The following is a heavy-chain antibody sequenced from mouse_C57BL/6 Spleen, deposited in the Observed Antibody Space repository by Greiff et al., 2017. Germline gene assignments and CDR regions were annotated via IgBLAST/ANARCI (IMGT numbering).Heavy chain of an antibody. CDR2: IDPSDSYT. Sequence: VQLQQPGAELVKPGASVKLSCKASGYTFTSYWMQWVKQRPGQGLEWIGEIDPSDSYTNYNQKFKGKATLTVDTSSSTAYMQPSSLTSEDSAVYYCARNWDVTYWGQGTLVTVSA. D-gene: IGHD4-1*01. CDR3: ARNWDVTY. V-gene: IGHV1-50*01. CDR1: GYTFTSYW. J-gene: IGHJ3*01.